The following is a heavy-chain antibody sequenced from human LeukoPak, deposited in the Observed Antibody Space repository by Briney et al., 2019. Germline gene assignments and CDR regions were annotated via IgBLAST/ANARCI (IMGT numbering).Heavy chain of an antibody. J-gene: IGHJ4*02. CDR1: GDTFTGYY. Sequence: ASVKVSCKASGDTFTGYYMHWVRQAPGQGLEWMGWINPNSGGTNYPQKFQGRVTMTRDTSISTAYMELSRLRSDDTAVYYCARDRARITIFGTLGGEFDYWGQGTLVTVSS. V-gene: IGHV1-2*02. D-gene: IGHD3-3*01. CDR3: ARDRARITIFGTLGGEFDY. CDR2: INPNSGGT.